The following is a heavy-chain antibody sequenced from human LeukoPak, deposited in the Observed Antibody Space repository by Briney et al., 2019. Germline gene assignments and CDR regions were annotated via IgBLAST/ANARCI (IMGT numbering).Heavy chain of an antibody. D-gene: IGHD3-22*01. J-gene: IGHJ4*02. CDR3: AKDRYYDSSGPTYFDY. CDR2: ISYDGSNK. V-gene: IGHV3-30*18. CDR1: GFTFSSYG. Sequence: PGGSLRLSCAASGFTFSSYGMHWVRQAPGKGLEWVAVISYDGSNKYYADSVKGRFTISRDNSKNTLYLQMNSLRAEDTAVYYCAKDRYYDSSGPTYFDYWGQGTLVTVSS.